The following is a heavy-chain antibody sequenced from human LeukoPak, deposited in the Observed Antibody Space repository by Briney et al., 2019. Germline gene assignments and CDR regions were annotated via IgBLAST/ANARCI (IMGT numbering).Heavy chain of an antibody. CDR3: ARDSVMYYDILTSHYYYGMDV. D-gene: IGHD3-9*01. CDR1: GFTFSSYS. Sequence: TGGSLRLSCAASGFTFSSYSMNWVRQAPGKGLEWVSYISSSGSTIYYADSVKGRFTISRDNAKNSLYLQMNSLRAEDTAVYYCARDSVMYYDILTSHYYYGMDVWGQGTTVTVSS. J-gene: IGHJ6*02. CDR2: ISSSGSTI. V-gene: IGHV3-48*04.